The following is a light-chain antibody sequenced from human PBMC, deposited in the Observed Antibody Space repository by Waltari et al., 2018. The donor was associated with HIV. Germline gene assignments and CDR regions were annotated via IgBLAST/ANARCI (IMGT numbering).Light chain of an antibody. J-gene: IGLJ2*01. CDR1: SGSIARNF. CDR2: EDK. V-gene: IGLV6-57*03. CDR3: QSYDSSNHVV. Sequence: NFMLTQAHSVSDSPGKTVTIPCTRSSGSIARNFVQWYHQRPGSAPTIVIYEDKERPPGVPDRFSGSIDSSSNSASLTISGLKTEDEADYYCQSYDSSNHVVFGGGTKLTVL.